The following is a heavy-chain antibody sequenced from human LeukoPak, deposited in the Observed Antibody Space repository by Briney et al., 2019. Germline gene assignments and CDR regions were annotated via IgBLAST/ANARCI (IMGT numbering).Heavy chain of an antibody. V-gene: IGHV4-38-2*02. Sequence: PSETLSLTCTVSGYSISSGYYWGWIRQPTGKGLEWIGSIYHSGSTYYNPSLKSRVTISVDTSKNQFPLKLSSVTAADTAVYYCARGGRGYSGYVLDYWGQGTLVTVSS. J-gene: IGHJ4*02. CDR1: GYSISSGYY. CDR3: ARGGRGYSGYVLDY. D-gene: IGHD5-12*01. CDR2: IYHSGST.